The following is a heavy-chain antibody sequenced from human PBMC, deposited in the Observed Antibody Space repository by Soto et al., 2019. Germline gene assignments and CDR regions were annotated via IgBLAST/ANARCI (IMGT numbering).Heavy chain of an antibody. Sequence: EVQLVESGGALVQPGGSLRLSCAASGFTFSNYWMSWCRQAPGKGMEWVANIKPDGSDEYYVDSVKGRFTISRDNAKNSLYLEMNSLRVEATAVYYCADPDSSDNWGQGTLVTVSS. J-gene: IGHJ4*02. V-gene: IGHV3-7*02. CDR2: IKPDGSDE. CDR1: GFTFSNYW. D-gene: IGHD3-22*01. CDR3: ADPDSSDN.